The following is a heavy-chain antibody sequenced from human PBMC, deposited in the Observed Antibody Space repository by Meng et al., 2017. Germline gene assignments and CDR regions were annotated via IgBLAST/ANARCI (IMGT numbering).Heavy chain of an antibody. D-gene: IGHD3-10*02. Sequence: QLQQSGPGLMRPSHTLPPTCAITGDTVSSDSAAWNWIRQSPSGGLEWLGRTYYRSKWCKDFAVSVKSRIVITPDTSKNHFSLQLNSVTPEDTAVYYCASGWSMFKTWGQGTLVTVSS. CDR2: TYYRSKWCK. CDR3: ASGWSMFKT. CDR1: GDTVSSDSAA. J-gene: IGHJ4*02. V-gene: IGHV6-1*01.